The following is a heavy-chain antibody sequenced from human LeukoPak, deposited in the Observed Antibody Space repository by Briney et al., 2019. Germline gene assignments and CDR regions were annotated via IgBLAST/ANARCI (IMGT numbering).Heavy chain of an antibody. Sequence: GGSLRLSCAASGLTFSSYAMSWVRQSPGKGLEWVSGLISGGGGTIYAYYTDSVKGRFTISRDNSKNTLYLEMNSLRAEDTAVYYCAKFYDILTGYFDYWGQGTLVTVSS. CDR3: AKFYDILTGYFDY. CDR1: GLTFSSYA. V-gene: IGHV3-23*01. J-gene: IGHJ4*02. D-gene: IGHD3-9*01. CDR2: ISGGGGTIYA.